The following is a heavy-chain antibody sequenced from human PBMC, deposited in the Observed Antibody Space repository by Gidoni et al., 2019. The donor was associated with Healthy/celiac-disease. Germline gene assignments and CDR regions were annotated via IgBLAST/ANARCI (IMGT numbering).Heavy chain of an antibody. D-gene: IGHD2-15*01. Sequence: QVQLQESGPGLVKPSETLSLTCTVSGGSISSYYWSWIRQPPGKGLEWIGYIYYSGSTNYNPSLKSRVTISVDTSKNQFSLKLSSVTAADTAVYYCARVNRYCSGGSCSWGFDYWGQGTLVTVSS. V-gene: IGHV4-59*01. CDR3: ARVNRYCSGGSCSWGFDY. J-gene: IGHJ4*02. CDR2: IYYSGST. CDR1: GGSISSYY.